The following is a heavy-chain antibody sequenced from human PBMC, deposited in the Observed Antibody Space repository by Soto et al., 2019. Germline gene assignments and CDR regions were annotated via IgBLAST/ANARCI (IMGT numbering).Heavy chain of an antibody. CDR3: AHRRIGFCSSTSYRTGAFDI. V-gene: IGHV2-5*02. Sequence: QITLKESGPTLVKPTQTLTLTCTFSGFSLSTSGVGVGWIRQPPGKALEWLALIYWDDDKRYSPSLKSRLTTAQDPPKNHVVLTITSIAPVDKATYYCAHRRIGFCSSTSYRTGAFDIWGQGTMVTVSS. J-gene: IGHJ3*02. CDR1: GFSLSTSGVG. D-gene: IGHD2-2*01. CDR2: IYWDDDK.